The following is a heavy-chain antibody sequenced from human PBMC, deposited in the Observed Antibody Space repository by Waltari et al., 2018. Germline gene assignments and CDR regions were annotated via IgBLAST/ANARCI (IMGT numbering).Heavy chain of an antibody. V-gene: IGHV4-38-2*01. J-gene: IGHJ3*02. CDR1: GYSISSGYY. D-gene: IGHD1-20*01. CDR2: IYHSGST. Sequence: QVQLQESGPGLVKPSETLSLTCAVSGYSISSGYYWGWIRQPPGKGLEWIGSIYHSGSTYDNPSLKSRVTISVDTSKTQFSRKLSSVTAADTAVYYCARVDITGTVCAFDIWGQGTMVTVSS. CDR3: ARVDITGTVCAFDI.